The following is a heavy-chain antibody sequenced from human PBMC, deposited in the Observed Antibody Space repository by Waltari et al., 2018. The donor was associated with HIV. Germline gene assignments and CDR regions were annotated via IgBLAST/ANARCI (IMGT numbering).Heavy chain of an antibody. CDR1: GFSVISNS. V-gene: IGHV3-53*01. D-gene: IGHD1-26*01. CDR3: ARLVSWFNP. J-gene: IGHJ5*02. CDR2: IQGYGTT. Sequence: EVQLVESGGGLIQPGESLRLSCAASGFSVISNSISWVRQAPGKGLGWFSLIQGYGTTNYADSGKGRFSTSRDEFKNIVYLQMNSLRVEDTAFYYCARLVSWFNPWGPGTLVTVSS.